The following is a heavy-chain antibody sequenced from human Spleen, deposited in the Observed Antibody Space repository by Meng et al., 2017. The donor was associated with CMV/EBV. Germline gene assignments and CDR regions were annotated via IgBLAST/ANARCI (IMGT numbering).Heavy chain of an antibody. D-gene: IGHD1-26*01. Sequence: ASVKVSCKASGYTFTGYYMHWVRQAPGQGLEWMGWINPNSGGTNYAQKFQGRVTMTRDTSISTAYMELSRLRSDDTAVYYCARGLVDWELPRADDAVAIWGQGTMVTVSS. J-gene: IGHJ3*02. CDR1: GYTFTGYY. CDR2: INPNSGGT. V-gene: IGHV1-2*02. CDR3: ARGLVDWELPRADDAVAI.